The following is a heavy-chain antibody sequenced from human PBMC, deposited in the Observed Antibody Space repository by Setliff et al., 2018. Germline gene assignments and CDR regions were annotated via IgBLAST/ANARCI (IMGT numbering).Heavy chain of an antibody. V-gene: IGHV1-69*13. J-gene: IGHJ5*02. CDR3: ARDALYDSNDRNSYYGNWLDP. D-gene: IGHD3-22*01. Sequence: SVKVSCKASGGGFSNYAIIWVRQAPGQGPEWMGGIIPIYGSTNNAEKFQGRVTFSADESMSTVYMELSSLTSADTALYYCARDALYDSNDRNSYYGNWLDPWGQGTLGTGSS. CDR1: GGGFSNYA. CDR2: IIPIYGST.